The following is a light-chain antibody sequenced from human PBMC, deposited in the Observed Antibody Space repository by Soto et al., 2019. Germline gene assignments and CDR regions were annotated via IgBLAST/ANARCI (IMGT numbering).Light chain of an antibody. Sequence: EIVLTQSPGTLSLSPGEIATLSFSASQSITNNYLAWYQQKPGRAHRLLIYGASSRATGIPDRFSGSGSGTDFTLTISRLEPEDFAMYYCQQYGYLVTFGGGTKVDIK. CDR2: GAS. J-gene: IGKJ4*01. CDR1: QSITNNY. CDR3: QQYGYLVT. V-gene: IGKV3-20*01.